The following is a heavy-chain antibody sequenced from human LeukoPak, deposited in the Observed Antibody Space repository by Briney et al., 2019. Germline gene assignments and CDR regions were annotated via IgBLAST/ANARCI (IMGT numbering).Heavy chain of an antibody. D-gene: IGHD5-18*01. V-gene: IGHV4-34*01. CDR2: INHSGST. J-gene: IGHJ2*01. CDR1: GGSFSGYY. CDR3: ARGVFEGYTDWYFDL. Sequence: SETLSLTRAVYGGSFSGYYWSWIRQPPGKGLEWIGEINHSGSTNYNPSLKSRVTISVDTSKNQFSLKLSSVTAADTAVYYCARGVFEGYTDWYFDLWGRGTLVTVSS.